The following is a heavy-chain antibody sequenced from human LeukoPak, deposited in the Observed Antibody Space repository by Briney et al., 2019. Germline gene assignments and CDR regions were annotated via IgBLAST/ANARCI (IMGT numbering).Heavy chain of an antibody. CDR3: AREDSSGLPGRVGLDAYDL. CDR1: GFTFSSYA. V-gene: IGHV3-30*01. D-gene: IGHD3-22*01. J-gene: IGHJ3*01. CDR2: ISYDGRKE. Sequence: QPGRSLRLSCAASGFTFSSYAMHWVRQAPGKGLEWMTVISYDGRKEYSAASVKGRFSISRDNSKKILYLQMNSLRVEDTAVYYCAREDSSGLPGRVGLDAYDLWGQGTRVTVAS.